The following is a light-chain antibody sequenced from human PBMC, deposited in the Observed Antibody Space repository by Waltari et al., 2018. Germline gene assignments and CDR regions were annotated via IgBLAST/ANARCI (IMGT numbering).Light chain of an antibody. J-gene: IGKJ2*01. CDR3: QHFDNLLFT. V-gene: IGKV1-33*01. CDR2: DAT. CDR1: QDISHY. Sequence: DIQMTQSPSSLSASVGHRVTITCQASQDISHYLNWYQQRPGKAPKVLIYDATLLKIGVPSRFSGSGSGTDFTFAITSLQPEDAATYYCQHFDNLLFTFGQGTKLEI.